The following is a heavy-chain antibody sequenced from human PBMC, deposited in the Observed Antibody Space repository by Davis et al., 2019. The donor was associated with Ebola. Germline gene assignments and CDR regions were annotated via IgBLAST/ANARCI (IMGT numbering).Heavy chain of an antibody. Sequence: AASVKVSCKASDYTFSNYGISWVRQAPGQGLEWMGWISAYNGNTNYAQNLQGSVTMTTDTSTSTAYMELRSLRSDDTAVYYCARDAYFDILTGYYTQYYFEYWGQGTLVTVSS. CDR1: DYTFSNYG. V-gene: IGHV1-18*01. CDR2: ISAYNGNT. CDR3: ARDAYFDILTGYYTQYYFEY. D-gene: IGHD3-9*01. J-gene: IGHJ4*02.